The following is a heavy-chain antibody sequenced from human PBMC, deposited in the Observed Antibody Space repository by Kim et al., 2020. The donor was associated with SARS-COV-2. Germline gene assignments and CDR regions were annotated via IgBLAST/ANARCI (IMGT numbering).Heavy chain of an antibody. V-gene: IGHV1-24*01. Sequence: ASVKVSCKVSGYTLTELSMHWVRQAPGKGLEWMGGFDPEDGETIYAQKFQGRVTMTEDTSTDTAYMELSSLRSEDTAVYYCATVEPLGYCSGGSCYSLVRWGQGTLVTVSS. CDR1: GYTLTELS. CDR2: FDPEDGET. J-gene: IGHJ4*02. CDR3: ATVEPLGYCSGGSCYSLVR. D-gene: IGHD2-15*01.